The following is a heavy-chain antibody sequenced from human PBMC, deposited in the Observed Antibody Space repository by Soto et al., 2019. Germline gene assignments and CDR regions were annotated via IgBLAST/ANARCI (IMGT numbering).Heavy chain of an antibody. D-gene: IGHD6-13*01. CDR3: ARDLGKYSSSWYNWAFDP. Sequence: ASVKVSCKASGYTFTSYYMHWVRQAPGQGLEWMGIINPSGGSTSYAQKFQGRVTMTRDTSTSTVYMELSSLRSEDTAVYYCARDLGKYSSSWYNWAFDPWGQGTLVTVSS. J-gene: IGHJ5*02. CDR1: GYTFTSYY. CDR2: INPSGGST. V-gene: IGHV1-46*03.